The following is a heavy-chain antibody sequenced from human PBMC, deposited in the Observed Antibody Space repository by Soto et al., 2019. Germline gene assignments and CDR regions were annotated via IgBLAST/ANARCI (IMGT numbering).Heavy chain of an antibody. D-gene: IGHD2-8*02. J-gene: IGHJ3*02. Sequence: EVQMLESGGGLLQPGGSLRLSCAASGFICTSYDMSWVRQVPGKGLEWVSTILVGGSTYYADSVKGRFTISRDRSKNTVFLQMNSLTVGDTAVYDCAKATATGGGAFDICGQGTMVTVSS. CDR3: AKATATGGGAFDI. CDR2: ILVGGST. V-gene: IGHV3-23*01. CDR1: GFICTSYD.